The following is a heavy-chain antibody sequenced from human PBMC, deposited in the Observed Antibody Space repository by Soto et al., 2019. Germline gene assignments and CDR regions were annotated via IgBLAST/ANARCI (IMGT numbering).Heavy chain of an antibody. CDR1: GVTISDYY. CDR3: ARLGSIAAAGSPDY. Sequence: ESGGGLVKPGGSLRLSCAASGVTISDYYMSWMRQAPEKGLEWVSYVSGDGGAKSYADSVKGRFSISRDNAKNSLYLLMNSLRAEDTAVYYCARLGSIAAAGSPDYWGQGTLVTVSS. D-gene: IGHD6-25*01. V-gene: IGHV3-11*01. CDR2: VSGDGGAK. J-gene: IGHJ4*02.